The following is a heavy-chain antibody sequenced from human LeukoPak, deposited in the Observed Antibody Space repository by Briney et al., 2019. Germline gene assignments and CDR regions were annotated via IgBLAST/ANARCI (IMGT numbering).Heavy chain of an antibody. D-gene: IGHD1-26*01. CDR1: GFTFSTYS. CDR2: ISWDGGST. CDR3: AKDMGSYIAGMDV. V-gene: IGHV3-43*01. J-gene: IGHJ6*02. Sequence: GGSLRLSCAGTGFTFSTYSMNWVRQTPDKGLEWVSLISWDGGSTYYADSVKGRFTISRDNSKNSLYLQMNSLRTEDTALYYCAKDMGSYIAGMDVWGQGTTVTVSS.